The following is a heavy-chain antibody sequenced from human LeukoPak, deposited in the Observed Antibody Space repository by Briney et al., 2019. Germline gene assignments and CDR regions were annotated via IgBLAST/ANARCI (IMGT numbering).Heavy chain of an antibody. Sequence: PSETLSLTCTVSGGSISSSRYYWGWIRQPPGKGLEWIGNMYYSGSTYYNPSLKSRVTISVDTSKNHFSLKLSSVTAADTAVYYCARYSDSSAYYPGAFDYWGQGTLVTVSS. D-gene: IGHD3-22*01. J-gene: IGHJ4*02. CDR3: ARYSDSSAYYPGAFDY. V-gene: IGHV4-39*07. CDR2: MYYSGST. CDR1: GGSISSSRYY.